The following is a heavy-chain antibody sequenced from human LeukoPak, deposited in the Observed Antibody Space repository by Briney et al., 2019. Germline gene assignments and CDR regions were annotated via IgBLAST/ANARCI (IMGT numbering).Heavy chain of an antibody. J-gene: IGHJ4*02. Sequence: GESLKISCKGSGYSFTSYWIGWVRQMPGKGLEWIGIIYPGDSDTRYSPSFQGQVTISADKSISTAYLQWSSLKASDTAMYYCARHLRVPAADYYFDYWGQGTLVTVSS. CDR3: ARHLRVPAADYYFDY. V-gene: IGHV5-51*01. CDR1: GYSFTSYW. CDR2: IYPGDSDT. D-gene: IGHD2-2*01.